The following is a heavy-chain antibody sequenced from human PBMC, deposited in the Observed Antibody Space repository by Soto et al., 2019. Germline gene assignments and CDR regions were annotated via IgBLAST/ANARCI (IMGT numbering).Heavy chain of an antibody. CDR2: ITPIYPTT. V-gene: IGHV1-69*13. D-gene: IGHD5-18*01. Sequence: SVKVSCKASGGTFYTYTFSWVRQAPGQGLEWMGSITPIYPTTNYAEKFQGRLTVTADGSTNTAYMELNSLTSEDTAVYYCARIPRYSFPTSDDLDSWGQGTLVT. CDR1: GGTFYTYT. J-gene: IGHJ4*02. CDR3: ARIPRYSFPTSDDLDS.